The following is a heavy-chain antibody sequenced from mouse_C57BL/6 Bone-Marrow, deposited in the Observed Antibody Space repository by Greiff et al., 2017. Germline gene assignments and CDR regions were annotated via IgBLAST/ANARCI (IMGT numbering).Heavy chain of an antibody. Sequence: DVMLVESGGGLVQPGGSLSLSCAASGFTFTDYYMSWVRQPPGKALEWLGFIRNKANGYTTDYSASVKGRFTISRDNSQSILYLQMIALRAADSATYYCARNYDGCDYWGQGTTLPVSS. V-gene: IGHV7-3*01. CDR3: ARNYDGCDY. J-gene: IGHJ2*01. CDR1: GFTFTDYY. CDR2: IRNKANGYTT. D-gene: IGHD2-12*01.